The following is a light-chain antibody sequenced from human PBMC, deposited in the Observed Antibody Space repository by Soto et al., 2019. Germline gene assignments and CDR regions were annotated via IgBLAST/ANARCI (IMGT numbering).Light chain of an antibody. J-gene: IGKJ4*01. CDR1: QSISSH. CDR2: DVS. V-gene: IGKV3-11*01. CDR3: QQRPNCPLT. Sequence: EIVLTQSPATLSLSPGERATLSCRASQSISSHLAWYQQKPGQAPRLLMYDVSNSATDIPARFSGSGSGTDFTLTISSLEPEDFAVYYWQQRPNCPLTVGGGTKVESK.